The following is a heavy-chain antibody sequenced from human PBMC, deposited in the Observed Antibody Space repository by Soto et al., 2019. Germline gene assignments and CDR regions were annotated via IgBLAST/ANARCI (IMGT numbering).Heavy chain of an antibody. CDR3: ESVISNDFWRAGGYHT. D-gene: IGHD3-3*01. J-gene: IGHJ5*02. CDR2: INHSGST. CDR1: GGSFSGYY. V-gene: IGHV4-34*01. Sequence: PSQTLSLTCAVYGGSFSGYYWSWIRHPPGKGLEWIGEINHSGSTNYNPSLKSRVTISVDTSKNQFSLKLSPGTAADAAVYYCESVISNDFWRAGGYHTWREAPLLTVSS.